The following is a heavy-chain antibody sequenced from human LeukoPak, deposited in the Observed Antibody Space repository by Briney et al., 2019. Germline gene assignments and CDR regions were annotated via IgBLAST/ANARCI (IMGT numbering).Heavy chain of an antibody. CDR2: FDPEDGET. J-gene: IGHJ4*02. V-gene: IGHV1-24*01. CDR1: GYTLTELS. CDR3: ATSGYSYGKEEAVFDY. Sequence: ASVKVSCMVSGYTLTELSMHWVRQAPGRGLEWMGGFDPEDGETIYAQKFQGRVTMTEDTSTDTAYMELSSLRSEDTAVYYCATSGYSYGKEEAVFDYWGQGTLVTVSS. D-gene: IGHD5-18*01.